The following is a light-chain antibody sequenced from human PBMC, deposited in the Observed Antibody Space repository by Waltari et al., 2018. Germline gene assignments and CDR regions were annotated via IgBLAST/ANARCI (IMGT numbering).Light chain of an antibody. CDR2: QDS. J-gene: IGLJ1*01. CDR3: QAWDSSNYV. Sequence: SYELTQPPSVSVSPGQTASITCSGDKLGDKYACWYQQKPGQSPLLGIYQDSKRPSGIPGRFSGSNSGNTATLTISGTQAMDEADYYCQAWDSSNYVFGTGTKVTVL. CDR1: KLGDKY. V-gene: IGLV3-1*01.